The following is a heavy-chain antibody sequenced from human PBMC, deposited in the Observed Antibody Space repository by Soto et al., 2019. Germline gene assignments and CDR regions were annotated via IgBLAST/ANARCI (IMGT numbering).Heavy chain of an antibody. J-gene: IGHJ4*02. CDR3: ASDAGYSYGPFDY. CDR1: GFTFSSYS. CDR2: ISSSSSTI. D-gene: IGHD5-18*01. Sequence: EVQLVKSGGGLVQPGGSLRLSCAASGFTFSSYSMNLVRQAPGTGLEWVSYISSSSSTIYYPDSVKGRFTISRDNAKNSLYLQMNSLRDEDTAVYYCASDAGYSYGPFDYWGQGTLVTVSS. V-gene: IGHV3-48*02.